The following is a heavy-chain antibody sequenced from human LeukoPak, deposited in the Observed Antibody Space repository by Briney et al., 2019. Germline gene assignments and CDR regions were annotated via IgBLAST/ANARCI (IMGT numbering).Heavy chain of an antibody. J-gene: IGHJ6*02. CDR2: IYTSGST. CDR1: GGSISSYY. CDR3: ARDAGSYPYYFYGMDV. V-gene: IGHV4-4*07. D-gene: IGHD1-26*01. Sequence: SETLSLTCTVSGGSISSYYWSWIRQPAGKGLEWIGRIYTSGSTNYNPSLKSRVTMSVDTSKNQFSLKLSSVTAADTAVYYCARDAGSYPYYFYGMDVWGQGTTVTVSS.